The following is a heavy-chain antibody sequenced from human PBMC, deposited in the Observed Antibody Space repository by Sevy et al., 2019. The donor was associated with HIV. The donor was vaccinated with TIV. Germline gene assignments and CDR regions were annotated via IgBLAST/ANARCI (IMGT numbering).Heavy chain of an antibody. J-gene: IGHJ5*02. Sequence: ASVKVSCKASGYTFTSYGISWVRQAPGQGLEWMGWISAYNGNTNYAQKLQGRVTMTTDTSTSTAYMELRSLRSDDTAVYYCARALLPRYCSSTSCYWFDPWGQGTLVTVSS. CDR2: ISAYNGNT. CDR1: GYTFTSYG. CDR3: ARALLPRYCSSTSCYWFDP. V-gene: IGHV1-18*01. D-gene: IGHD2-2*01.